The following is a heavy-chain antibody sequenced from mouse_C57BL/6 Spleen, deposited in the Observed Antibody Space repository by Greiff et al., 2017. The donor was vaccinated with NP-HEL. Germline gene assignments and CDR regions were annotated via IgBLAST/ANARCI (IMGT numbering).Heavy chain of an antibody. D-gene: IGHD4-1*01. CDR2: IYPSDSET. CDR3: ARHWDYFDY. J-gene: IGHJ2*01. Sequence: VQLQQPGAELVRPGSSVKLSCKASGYTFTSYWMDWVKQRPGQGLEWIGNIYPSDSETHYNQKFKDKATLTVDKSSSTAYMQLSSLTSEDSAVYYCARHWDYFDYWGQGTTLTVSS. CDR1: GYTFTSYW. V-gene: IGHV1-61*01.